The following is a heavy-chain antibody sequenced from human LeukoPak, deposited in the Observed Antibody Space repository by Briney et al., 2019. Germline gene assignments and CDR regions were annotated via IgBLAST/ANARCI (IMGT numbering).Heavy chain of an antibody. CDR1: GDSVSSNSAA. V-gene: IGHV6-1*01. CDR2: TYYRSKWYN. CDR3: ARDLTGGIAASYYFDY. Sequence: PSQTLPLTCAISGDSVSSNSAAWNWIRQSPSRGLEWLGRTYYRSKWYNDYAVSVKSRITINPDTSKNQFSLQLNSVTPEDTAVYYCARDLTGGIAASYYFDYWGQGTLVTVSS. D-gene: IGHD6-13*01. J-gene: IGHJ4*02.